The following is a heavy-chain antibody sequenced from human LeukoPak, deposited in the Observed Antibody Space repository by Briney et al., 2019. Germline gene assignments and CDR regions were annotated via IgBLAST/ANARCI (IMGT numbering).Heavy chain of an antibody. CDR2: ISYDGSDK. V-gene: IGHV3-30*01. Sequence: PGGSLRLSCAASGFTFSSYTMHWVRQAPGKGLEWVALISYDGSDKNYADSVKGRFTISRDNSKNTLYLQMNSLRAEDTAVYYCARDTLPPYGSGRDYYYGMDVWGQGTTVTVSS. D-gene: IGHD3-10*01. CDR3: ARDTLPPYGSGRDYYYGMDV. CDR1: GFTFSSYT. J-gene: IGHJ6*02.